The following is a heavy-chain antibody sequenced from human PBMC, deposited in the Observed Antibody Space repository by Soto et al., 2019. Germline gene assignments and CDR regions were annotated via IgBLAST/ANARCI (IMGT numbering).Heavy chain of an antibody. CDR1: GCTFSSYA. CDR3: AKPPLLPPAVVRGGPDKDH. D-gene: IGHD2-15*01. J-gene: IGHJ4*01. V-gene: IGHV3-23*01. CDR2: ISGSGGST. Sequence: PWGSLRLSCAASGCTFSSYAMSWVRQAPGKGLEWVSAISGSGGSTYYADSVKGRFTISRDNSKNTLYLQMNSLRAEDTAVYYCAKPPLLPPAVVRGGPDKDHWGHGTMVTVSS.